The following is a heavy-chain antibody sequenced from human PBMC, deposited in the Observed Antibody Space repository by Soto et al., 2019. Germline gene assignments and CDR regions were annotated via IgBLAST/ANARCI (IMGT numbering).Heavy chain of an antibody. Sequence: QVQLVESGGGVVQPGRSLRLSCATSRFTFSNYGMHWVRQAPGKGLEWVAVISYDGGNKYYADSVKGRFTLSRDNSKNTLYLQMNSLRFEDTALYYCAKEGDYSAFAVWGQVTMVAVSS. J-gene: IGHJ3*01. CDR2: ISYDGGNK. CDR1: RFTFSNYG. V-gene: IGHV3-30*18. D-gene: IGHD4-17*01. CDR3: AKEGDYSAFAV.